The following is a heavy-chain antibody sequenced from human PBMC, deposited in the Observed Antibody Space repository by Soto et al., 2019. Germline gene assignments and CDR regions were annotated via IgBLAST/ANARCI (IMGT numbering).Heavy chain of an antibody. CDR3: ASGALKPYYYDSSGYYPQVY. CDR1: GYTFTSYG. D-gene: IGHD3-22*01. CDR2: ISAYNGNT. Sequence: ASVKVSCKASGYTFTSYGISWVRQAPGQGLEWMGWISAYNGNTNYAQKLQGRVTMTTDTSTSTAYMELRSLRSDDTAVYYCASGALKPYYYDSSGYYPQVYWGQGTLVTVSS. V-gene: IGHV1-18*01. J-gene: IGHJ4*02.